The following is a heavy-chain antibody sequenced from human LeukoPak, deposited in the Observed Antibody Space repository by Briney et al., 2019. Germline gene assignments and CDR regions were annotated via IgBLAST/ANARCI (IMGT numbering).Heavy chain of an antibody. V-gene: IGHV3-9*01. CDR1: GFTFDDYA. J-gene: IGHJ4*02. CDR3: ARDRVAVARAFDY. Sequence: GGSLRLSCAASGFTFDDYAMHWVRQAPGKGLEWVSGISWNSGSIGYADSVKGRFTISRDNAKNSLYLQMNSLRAEDTAVYYCARDRVAVARAFDYWGQGTLVTVSS. D-gene: IGHD6-19*01. CDR2: ISWNSGSI.